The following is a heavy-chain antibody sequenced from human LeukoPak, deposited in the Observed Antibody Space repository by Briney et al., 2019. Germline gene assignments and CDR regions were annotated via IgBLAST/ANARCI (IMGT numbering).Heavy chain of an antibody. CDR1: GGSISSSSYY. CDR3: ARSYDGWGILFDY. D-gene: IGHD3-16*01. CDR2: IYYSGST. V-gene: IGHV4-39*07. J-gene: IGHJ4*02. Sequence: SETLSLTCTVSGGSISSSSYYWGWIRQPPGKGLEWIGSIYYSGSTYYNPSLKSRVTISVDTSKNQFSLKLSSATAADTAVYYCARSYDGWGILFDYWGQGTLVTVSS.